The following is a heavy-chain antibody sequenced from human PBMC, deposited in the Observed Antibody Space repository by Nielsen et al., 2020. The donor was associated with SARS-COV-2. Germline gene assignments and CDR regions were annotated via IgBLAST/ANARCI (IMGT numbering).Heavy chain of an antibody. CDR2: INHSGST. Sequence: GSLRLSCAVYGGSFSAYYWNWIRQPPGKGLEWIGEINHSGSTNYNPSLKSRVTISVDTSKNQFSLKLNSVTAADTAVYYCVRGSKYSRRDWYFDLWGRGTLVTVSS. CDR3: VRGSKYSRRDWYFDL. D-gene: IGHD6-6*01. CDR1: GGSFSAYY. V-gene: IGHV4-34*01. J-gene: IGHJ2*01.